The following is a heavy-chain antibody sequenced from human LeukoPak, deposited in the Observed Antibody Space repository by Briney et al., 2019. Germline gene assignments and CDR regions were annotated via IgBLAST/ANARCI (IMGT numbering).Heavy chain of an antibody. CDR3: ARSSGSWPFNWFDP. Sequence: PSETLSLTCTVSGGSISSYYWSWIRQPPGKGLEWIGYIYYSGSTNYNPSLKSRVTISVDTSKNQFSLKLSSVTAADTAVYYCARSSGSWPFNWFDPWGQGTLVTVSS. CDR2: IYYSGST. J-gene: IGHJ5*02. V-gene: IGHV4-59*01. D-gene: IGHD6-13*01. CDR1: GGSISSYY.